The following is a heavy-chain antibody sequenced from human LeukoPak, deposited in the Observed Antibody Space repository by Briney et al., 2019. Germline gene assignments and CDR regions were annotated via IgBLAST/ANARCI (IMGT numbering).Heavy chain of an antibody. CDR2: MNPNSGNT. J-gene: IGHJ6*03. D-gene: IGHD4-23*01. CDR3: ARAPSWGGNPLGGYYPYYMDV. V-gene: IGHV1-8*03. CDR1: GYTFTSYD. Sequence: ASVKVSCKASGYTFTSYDINWVRQATGPGLEWMGWMNPNSGNTGYAQKSQGRVTITRNTSISTAYMQLSSLRSEDTAVYYCARAPSWGGNPLGGYYPYYMDVWGKGTTVTVSS.